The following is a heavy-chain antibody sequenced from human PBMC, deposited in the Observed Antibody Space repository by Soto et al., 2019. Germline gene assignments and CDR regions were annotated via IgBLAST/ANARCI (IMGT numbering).Heavy chain of an antibody. CDR3: ARVTYYDFWSGYYPFDYYYYGMDV. J-gene: IGHJ6*02. CDR1: GGSFRGYY. CDR2: INHSGST. V-gene: IGHV4-34*01. D-gene: IGHD3-3*01. Sequence: QVQRQQWGAGLLKPSETLSLTCAVYGGSFRGYYWSWIRQPPGKGLEWNGEINHSGSTNYNPSLKSRVTISVDTSKNHFSLKLSSVTAADTAVYYCARVTYYDFWSGYYPFDYYYYGMDVWGQGTTVTVSS.